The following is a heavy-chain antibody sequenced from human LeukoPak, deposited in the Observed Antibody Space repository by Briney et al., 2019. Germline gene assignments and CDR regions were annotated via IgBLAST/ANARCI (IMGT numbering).Heavy chain of an antibody. J-gene: IGHJ4*02. CDR3: ARGNQIRLLEWLPFDY. CDR2: ISSSSSYI. V-gene: IGHV3-21*01. D-gene: IGHD3-3*01. Sequence: GGSLRLSCAASGFTFSSYSMNWVRQAPGKGLEWVSSISSSSSYIYYADSVKGRFTISRDNAKNSLYLQMNSLRAEDTAVYYCARGNQIRLLEWLPFDYWGQGTLVTVSS. CDR1: GFTFSSYS.